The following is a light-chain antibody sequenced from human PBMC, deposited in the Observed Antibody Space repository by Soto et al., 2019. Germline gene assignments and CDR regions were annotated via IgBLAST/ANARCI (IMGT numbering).Light chain of an antibody. CDR2: EVS. J-gene: IGLJ1*01. V-gene: IGLV2-14*01. CDR1: SSDIGGYNY. Sequence: QSALTQPASVSGSPGQSITISCTGTSSDIGGYNYVSWYQQHPGKAPKVVIYEVSNRPLGVSNRFSASKSGNTASLIISGLQADDEADYCCSSYRSTTTFGVFGTGTKLTVL. CDR3: SSYRSTTTFGV.